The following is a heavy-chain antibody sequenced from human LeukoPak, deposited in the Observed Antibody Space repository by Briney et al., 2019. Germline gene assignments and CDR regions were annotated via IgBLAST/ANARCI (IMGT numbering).Heavy chain of an antibody. CDR3: AKKSPEVGAFDY. CDR1: GFTFSSYW. D-gene: IGHD1-26*01. V-gene: IGHV3-74*01. J-gene: IGHJ4*02. CDR2: INSDGSST. Sequence: GGSLRLSCAASGFTFSSYWMHWVRQAPGKGLVWVSRINSDGSSTYYADSVKGRFTISRDNSKNTLYLQMNSLRAEDTAVYYCAKKSPEVGAFDYWGQGTLVTVSS.